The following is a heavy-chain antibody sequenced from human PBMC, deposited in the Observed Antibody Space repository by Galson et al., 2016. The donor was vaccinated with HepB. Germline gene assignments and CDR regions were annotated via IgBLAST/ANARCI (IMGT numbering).Heavy chain of an antibody. Sequence: CAISGDSVSSTSVGWNWIRQSPSRGLEWLGRTYYRFMWFNDYAIYVKSRLTIKADTSKNKFVLRLSTVTPDDTAVYFCASDRGSGWNSWFDPWGQGTLVTVSS. CDR1: GDSVSSTSVG. V-gene: IGHV6-1*01. CDR3: ASDRGSGWNSWFDP. D-gene: IGHD6-19*01. J-gene: IGHJ5*02. CDR2: TYYRFMWFN.